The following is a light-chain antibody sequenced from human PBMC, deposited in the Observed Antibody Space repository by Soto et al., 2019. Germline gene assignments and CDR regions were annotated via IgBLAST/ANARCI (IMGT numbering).Light chain of an antibody. Sequence: QSVLTQPPSVSAAPGQKVTISCSGSRSNIGNNHVSWYHQRPGTAPKLLIYDDDKRPSGIPDRFSASKSGTSATLGITGLQTGDEADYYCGTWDSSLSAVVFGGGTKLTVL. CDR1: RSNIGNNH. V-gene: IGLV1-51*01. J-gene: IGLJ2*01. CDR2: DDD. CDR3: GTWDSSLSAVV.